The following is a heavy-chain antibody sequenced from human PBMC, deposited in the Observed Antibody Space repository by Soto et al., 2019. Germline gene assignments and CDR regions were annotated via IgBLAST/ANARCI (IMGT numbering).Heavy chain of an antibody. Sequence: QVQLVESGGGVVQPGRSLRLSCAASGFSFRSYAMHWVRQAPGKGLEWVAVMSYDGSDKDYADSVKGRFTISRDNSKNTLDLQMSSMRADDTAVYYCARARLDTPALEYWGQGTLVTVSS. CDR3: ARARLDTPALEY. CDR1: GFSFRSYA. J-gene: IGHJ4*02. V-gene: IGHV3-30-3*01. D-gene: IGHD2-2*01. CDR2: MSYDGSDK.